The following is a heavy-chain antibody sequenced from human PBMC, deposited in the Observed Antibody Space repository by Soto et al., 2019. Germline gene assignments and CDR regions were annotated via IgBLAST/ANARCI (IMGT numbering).Heavy chain of an antibody. V-gene: IGHV1-3*01. Sequence: ASVKVSCKASGYTFTSYAMHWVRQAPGQRLEWMGWINAGNGNTKYSQKFQGRVTITRDTSASTAYMELSSLRSEDTAVYYCASQIAVAFYYYGMDVWGQGTTVTVSS. J-gene: IGHJ6*02. D-gene: IGHD6-19*01. CDR1: GYTFTSYA. CDR3: ASQIAVAFYYYGMDV. CDR2: INAGNGNT.